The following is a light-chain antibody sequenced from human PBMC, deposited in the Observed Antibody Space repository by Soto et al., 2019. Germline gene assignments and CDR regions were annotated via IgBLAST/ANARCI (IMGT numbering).Light chain of an antibody. CDR2: AAS. CDR1: HGIVID. Sequence: DIQLTQSPSFLSASVGDRVTITCRASHGIVIDLAWYQQNPGKAPKLLIYAASTLQNGVPSTFSGSGSGTEFTLTISSLQPEDFGTYYCQQFKSYPIPFGQGTRLEIK. V-gene: IGKV1-9*01. CDR3: QQFKSYPIP. J-gene: IGKJ5*01.